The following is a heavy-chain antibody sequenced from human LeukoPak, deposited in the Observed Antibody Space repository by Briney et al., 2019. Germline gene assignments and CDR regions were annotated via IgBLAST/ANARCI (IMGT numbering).Heavy chain of an antibody. Sequence: ASVKVSCKASGYTFTSYYMHWVRQAPGQGLEWMGIINPSGSSTSYAQKFQGRVTMTRDTSTSTVYMELSSLRSEDTAVYYCARDRTYLTIFGVVTRLNTRNYFDYWGQGTLVTVSS. J-gene: IGHJ4*02. CDR1: GYTFTSYY. CDR2: INPSGSST. V-gene: IGHV1-46*01. D-gene: IGHD3-3*01. CDR3: ARDRTYLTIFGVVTRLNTRNYFDY.